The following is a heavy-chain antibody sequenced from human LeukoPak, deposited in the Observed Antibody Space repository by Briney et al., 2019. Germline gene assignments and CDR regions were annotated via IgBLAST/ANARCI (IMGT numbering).Heavy chain of an antibody. D-gene: IGHD3-16*01. CDR2: IIPIFGTA. CDR1: GDSISKFA. V-gene: IGHV1-69*13. J-gene: IGHJ6*02. CDR3: TTRSCGAGACSSSFYYYYGLHF. Sequence: ASVKVSCKASGDSISKFAVSWVRQAPGQGLQWMGGIIPIFGTADYAQKFQGRVTITADEATSTTYMELSSLKSEDTAIYYCTTRSCGAGACSSSFYYYYGLHFWGQGTTGSVSS.